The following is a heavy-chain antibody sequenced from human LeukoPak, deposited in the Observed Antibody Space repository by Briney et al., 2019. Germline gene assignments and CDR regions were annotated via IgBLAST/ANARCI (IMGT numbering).Heavy chain of an antibody. CDR1: GYTFTGYY. J-gene: IGHJ4*02. V-gene: IGHV1-2*04. D-gene: IGHD4-17*01. Sequence: GASVKVSCKASGYTFTGYYMHWVRQAPGQGLEWMGWINPNSGGTNYAQKFQGWVTMTRDTSISTAYMELSRLRSDDTAVYYCARSHDDYGDQVPYTFDYWGQGTLVTVSS. CDR2: INPNSGGT. CDR3: ARSHDDYGDQVPYTFDY.